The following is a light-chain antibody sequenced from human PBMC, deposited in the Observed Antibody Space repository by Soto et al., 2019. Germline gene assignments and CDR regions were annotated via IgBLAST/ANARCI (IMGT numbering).Light chain of an antibody. CDR1: SSDVGAYDF. V-gene: IGLV2-14*03. CDR3: SSYTTSSTRV. J-gene: IGLJ1*01. Sequence: QSVVSQPASVCGSPGQSITISCTGTSSDVGAYDFVSWYQQHPDKAPKLMIYEVRNRPSGVSNRFSGSKSVNTATLTISGLQAEHEADYYCSSYTTSSTRVFGTGTTVTVL. CDR2: EVR.